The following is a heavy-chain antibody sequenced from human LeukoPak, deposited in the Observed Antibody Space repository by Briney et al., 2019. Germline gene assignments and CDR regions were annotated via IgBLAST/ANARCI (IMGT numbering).Heavy chain of an antibody. Sequence: GGSLRLSCAASGFTFSSYAMHWVRQAPGKGLEYVSAISSNGGSTYYANSVKGRFTISRDNSKNTLYLQMGSLRAEDMAVYYCARAMYSPPSYYFDYWGQGALVTVPS. J-gene: IGHJ4*02. CDR1: GFTFSSYA. CDR3: ARAMYSPPSYYFDY. V-gene: IGHV3-64*01. D-gene: IGHD2-8*01. CDR2: ISSNGGST.